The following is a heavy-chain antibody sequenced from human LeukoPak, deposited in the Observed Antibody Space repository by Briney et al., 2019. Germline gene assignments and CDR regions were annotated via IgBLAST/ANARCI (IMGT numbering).Heavy chain of an antibody. D-gene: IGHD6-13*01. CDR3: ARHGPAAFNWFDP. V-gene: IGHV4-4*07. J-gene: IGHJ5*02. CDR2: IYSSGST. Sequence: SETLSLTCTVSGGSISNHYWSWIRQPAGKGLEWIGRIYSSGSTNYNPSLKSRVTMSVDTSKNQFSLKLNSVTAADTAVYYCARHGPAAFNWFDPWGQGTLVTVSS. CDR1: GGSISNHY.